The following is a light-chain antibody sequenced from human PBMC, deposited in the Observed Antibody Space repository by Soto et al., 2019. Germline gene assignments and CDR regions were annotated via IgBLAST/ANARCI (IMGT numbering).Light chain of an antibody. V-gene: IGKV3-20*01. J-gene: IGKJ1*01. CDR1: QSVSSSY. Sequence: EIVLTQSPGTLSFSPGERATLSCRASQSVSSSYLAWYQQKPGQAPRLLIYGASSRATGIPDRFSGSGSGTDFTLTISRLEPEDFAVYYCQHLRTFGQGTKVEIK. CDR3: QHLRT. CDR2: GAS.